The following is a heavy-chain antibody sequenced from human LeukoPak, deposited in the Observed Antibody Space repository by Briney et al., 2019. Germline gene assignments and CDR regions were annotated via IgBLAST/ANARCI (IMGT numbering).Heavy chain of an antibody. Sequence: GGSLRLSCAASGFTFSSYTMTWVRQAPGKGLEWVAGISGSGGTTYYADSVKGRFTISRDNSKSTLYLQMNSLRAEDTAVYYCAKTYYYDTSGYYPPFDYWGQGTLVTVSS. J-gene: IGHJ4*02. V-gene: IGHV3-23*01. CDR2: ISGSGGTT. CDR1: GFTFSSYT. D-gene: IGHD3-22*01. CDR3: AKTYYYDTSGYYPPFDY.